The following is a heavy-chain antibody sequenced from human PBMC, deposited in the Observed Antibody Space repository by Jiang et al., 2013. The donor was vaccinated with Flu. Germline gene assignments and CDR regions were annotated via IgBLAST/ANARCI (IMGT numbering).Heavy chain of an antibody. Sequence: RQAPGQGLEWMGIINPSGGSTSYAQKFQGRVTMTRDTSTSTVYMELSSLRSEDTAVYYCARSYYYGSGSYYAFDIWGQGTMVTVSS. J-gene: IGHJ3*02. V-gene: IGHV1-46*01. CDR2: INPSGGST. D-gene: IGHD3-10*01. CDR3: ARSYYYGSGSYYAFDI.